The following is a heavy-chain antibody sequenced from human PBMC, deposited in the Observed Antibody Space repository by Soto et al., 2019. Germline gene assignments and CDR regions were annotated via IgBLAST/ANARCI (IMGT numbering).Heavy chain of an antibody. Sequence: GGSLRLSCAASGFTFSDYYMSWIRQAPGKGLEWVSYISSSGSTIYYADSVKGRFTISSDNAKNSLYLQMNSLRAEDTAVYYCATQQTHTDYYYYYMDVWGKGTTVTVSS. V-gene: IGHV3-11*01. D-gene: IGHD6-13*01. CDR2: ISSSGSTI. J-gene: IGHJ6*03. CDR3: ATQQTHTDYYYYYMDV. CDR1: GFTFSDYY.